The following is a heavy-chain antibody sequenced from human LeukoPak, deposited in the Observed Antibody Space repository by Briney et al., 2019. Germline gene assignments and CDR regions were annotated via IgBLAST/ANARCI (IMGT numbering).Heavy chain of an antibody. J-gene: IGHJ4*02. V-gene: IGHV3-66*01. Sequence: GGSLRLSCAASGFTFSTYTINWVRQAPGKGLEWVSLIYSGGSTYYADSVKGRFTISRDNSKNTLYLQMNSLRAEDTAVYYCAKEGVYYDSSGYYPYYFDYWGQGTLVTVSS. CDR2: IYSGGST. D-gene: IGHD3-22*01. CDR1: GFTFSTYT. CDR3: AKEGVYYDSSGYYPYYFDY.